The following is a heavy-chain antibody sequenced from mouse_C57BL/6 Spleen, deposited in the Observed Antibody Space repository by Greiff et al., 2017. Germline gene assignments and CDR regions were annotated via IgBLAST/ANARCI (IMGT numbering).Heavy chain of an antibody. V-gene: IGHV5-9*04. CDR3: ARQEIYYGNYGFDY. D-gene: IGHD2-1*01. CDR2: ISGGGGNT. CDR1: GFTFSSYS. Sequence: EVQVVESGGGLVKPGGSLKLSCAASGFTFSSYSMSWVRQTPEKRLAWVATISGGGGNTYYPDSVKGRFTISRDNAKNTLYLQMSSLRSEDTAMYNCARQEIYYGNYGFDYWGQGTTLTVSS. J-gene: IGHJ2*01.